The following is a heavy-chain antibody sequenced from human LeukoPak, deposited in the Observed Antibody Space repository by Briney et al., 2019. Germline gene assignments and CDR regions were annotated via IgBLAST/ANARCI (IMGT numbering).Heavy chain of an antibody. V-gene: IGHV3-23*01. Sequence: TGGSLRLSCAASGFSFSSYAMSWVRQAPEKGLEWVSSISGTGGSTFYADSMKGRLTISRDNSKNTLYLHMNSLRSEDTAIYYCAKALKRTSERNFGNCLDSWGQGTLVTVSS. J-gene: IGHJ5*01. CDR1: GFSFSSYA. CDR3: AKALKRTSERNFGNCLDS. D-gene: IGHD1-26*01. CDR2: ISGTGGST.